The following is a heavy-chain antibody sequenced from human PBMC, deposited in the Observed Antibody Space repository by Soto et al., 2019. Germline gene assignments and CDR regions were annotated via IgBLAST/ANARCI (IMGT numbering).Heavy chain of an antibody. J-gene: IGHJ6*02. CDR3: ARYGYSSGWYLGTGMDV. D-gene: IGHD6-19*01. CDR2: ISTYNGNT. Sequence: QVQLVQCGAEVKKPGASLKVSCQASGYSFSDYGIAWVRQAPGQGLAWVGWISTYNGNTNYAQKFQGRVTMTTDTSANTAYMELRSLRSDDTAMYYCARYGYSSGWYLGTGMDVWGQGTPVTVSS. V-gene: IGHV1-18*04. CDR1: GYSFSDYG.